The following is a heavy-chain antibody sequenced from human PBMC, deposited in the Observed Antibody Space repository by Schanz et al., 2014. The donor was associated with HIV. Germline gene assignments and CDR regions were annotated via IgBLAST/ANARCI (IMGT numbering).Heavy chain of an antibody. J-gene: IGHJ6*02. CDR1: GYTFISYG. Sequence: QLQLVQSGAGVKKPGASVKVSCKASGYTFISYGITWVRQAPGQGLEWMGWISAYNGNTNYAQKPEGGVTMNTEKSKSTAYMALRSLRSDDTAVYYCARTDYDILTGYSLGYYGMDVWGQGTTVTVSS. D-gene: IGHD3-9*01. CDR2: ISAYNGNT. CDR3: ARTDYDILTGYSLGYYGMDV. V-gene: IGHV1-18*01.